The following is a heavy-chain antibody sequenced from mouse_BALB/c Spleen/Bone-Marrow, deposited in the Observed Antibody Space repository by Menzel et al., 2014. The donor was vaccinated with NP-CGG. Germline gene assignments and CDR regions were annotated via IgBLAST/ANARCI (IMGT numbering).Heavy chain of an antibody. D-gene: IGHD2-2*01. Sequence: QVQLQQSGAELMRPGASVKISCKATGYTFRNYWIEWVKQRPGHGLEWIGEILPGSYSTNNNEKLKGKATFTADTSSNTAYMQLSSLTSEDSAVYYCARRGGYPWFAYWGQGTLVTVSA. V-gene: IGHV1-9*01. CDR2: ILPGSYST. CDR1: GYTFRNYW. CDR3: ARRGGYPWFAY. J-gene: IGHJ3*01.